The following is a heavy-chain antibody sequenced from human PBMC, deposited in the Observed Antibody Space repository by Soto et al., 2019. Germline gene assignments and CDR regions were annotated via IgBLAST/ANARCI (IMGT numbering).Heavy chain of an antibody. V-gene: IGHV5-10-1*01. D-gene: IGHD3-3*01. CDR3: ARLGIDTSFGVVIGYYYGMDV. Sequence: PGESLKISCKGSGYSFTSYWISWVRQMPGKGLEWMGRIDPSDSYTNYSPSFQGHVTIPADKSISTAYLQWSSLKASDTAMYYCARLGIDTSFGVVIGYYYGMDVWGQGTTVTVSS. CDR2: IDPSDSYT. CDR1: GYSFTSYW. J-gene: IGHJ6*02.